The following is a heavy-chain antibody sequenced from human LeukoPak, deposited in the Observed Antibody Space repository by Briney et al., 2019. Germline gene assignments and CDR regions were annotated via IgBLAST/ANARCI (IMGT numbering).Heavy chain of an antibody. CDR2: ISYSGSI. J-gene: IGHJ3*02. CDR3: ARTDEDYDTFDI. Sequence: PSETLSLTCTVSGGSIRSYYWSWLRQPPGKGLEWIGQISYSGSINYNPSLKSRVTTSVYTSKNQFSLNLISLTAADTAVYYCARTDEDYDTFDIWGQGTMVTVSS. V-gene: IGHV4-59*01. D-gene: IGHD4-11*01. CDR1: GGSIRSYY.